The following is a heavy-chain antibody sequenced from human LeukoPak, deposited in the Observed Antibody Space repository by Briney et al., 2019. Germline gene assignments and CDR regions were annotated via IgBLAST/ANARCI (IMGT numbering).Heavy chain of an antibody. CDR2: ISGGGGST. D-gene: IGHD6-6*01. Sequence: PGGSLRLSCEASGFIFSSYGMSWVRQAPGKGLEWVSGISGGGGSTYSAASVKGRFTISRDNSRNTLYLQMNSLRAEDTAVYYCAKDQEYSTSSLDYWGLGTLVTVSS. CDR3: AKDQEYSTSSLDY. V-gene: IGHV3-23*01. CDR1: GFIFSSYG. J-gene: IGHJ4*02.